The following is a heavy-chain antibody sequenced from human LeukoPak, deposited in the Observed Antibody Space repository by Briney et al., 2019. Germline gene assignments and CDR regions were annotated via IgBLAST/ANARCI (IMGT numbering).Heavy chain of an antibody. CDR3: ATEDHSSSWYFNY. J-gene: IGHJ4*02. CDR1: GGSFSGYY. D-gene: IGHD6-13*01. CDR2: INHSGST. V-gene: IGHV4-34*01. Sequence: PSETLSLTCAVYGGSFSGYYWSWIRQPPGKGLNGIGEINHSGSTNYNPSLKSRVTISVDTSKNQFSLKLSSVTAADTAVYYCATEDHSSSWYFNYWGQGTLVTVSS.